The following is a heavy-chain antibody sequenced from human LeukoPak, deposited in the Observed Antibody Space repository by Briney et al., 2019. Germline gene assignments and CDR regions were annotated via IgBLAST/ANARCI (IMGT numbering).Heavy chain of an antibody. CDR1: GFTFSSYA. V-gene: IGHV3-30*04. D-gene: IGHD2-2*01. CDR2: ISYDGSNK. J-gene: IGHJ6*03. CDR3: SVPAANLHYYYMDV. Sequence: GGSLRLSCAASGFTFSSYAMHWVRQAPGKGLEWVAVISYDGSNKYYADSVKGRFTISRDNSKNTLYLQMNSLRAEDTAVYYCSVPAANLHYYYMDVWGKGTTVTVSS.